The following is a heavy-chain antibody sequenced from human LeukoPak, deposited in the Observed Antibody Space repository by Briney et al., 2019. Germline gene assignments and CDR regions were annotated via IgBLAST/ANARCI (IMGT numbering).Heavy chain of an antibody. J-gene: IGHJ3*02. CDR2: INHSGST. CDR1: GGSFSGYY. D-gene: IGHD2-21*01. Sequence: SETLSLTCAVYGGSFSGYYWSWIRQPPGKGLEWIGEINHSGSTNYNPSLKSRVTISVDTSKNQFSLKLSSVTAADTAVYYCARGASILWWYDAFDIWGQGTMVTVSS. CDR3: ARGASILWWYDAFDI. V-gene: IGHV4-34*01.